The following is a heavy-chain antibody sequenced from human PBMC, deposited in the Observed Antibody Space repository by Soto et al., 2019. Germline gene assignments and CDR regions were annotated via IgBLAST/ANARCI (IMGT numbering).Heavy chain of an antibody. CDR1: GGTFSSYA. J-gene: IGHJ4*02. Sequence: QVQLVQSGAEVKKPGSSVKVSCKASGGTFSSYAISWVRQAPGQGLEWMGGIIPIFGTANYAQKFQGRVTITADKSTSTAYMELSSLRSEDTAVYYCARERDIVVVPAAAGWDYGGQGTLGTVAA. CDR2: IIPIFGTA. V-gene: IGHV1-69*06. D-gene: IGHD2-2*01. CDR3: ARERDIVVVPAAAGWDY.